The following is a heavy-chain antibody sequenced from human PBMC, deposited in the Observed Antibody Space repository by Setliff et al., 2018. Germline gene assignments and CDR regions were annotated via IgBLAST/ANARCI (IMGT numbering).Heavy chain of an antibody. CDR3: ARALDYLDY. Sequence: PGGSLRLSCAASGFTFSSYGMYWVRQAPGKGLEWVAFVRFDGSNKEYADSVKGRFTLSRDNLKNTLYLQMNSLRVEDTAVYYCARALDYLDYWGQGTLVTVSS. CDR1: GFTFSSYG. V-gene: IGHV3-30*02. J-gene: IGHJ4*02. CDR2: VRFDGSNK.